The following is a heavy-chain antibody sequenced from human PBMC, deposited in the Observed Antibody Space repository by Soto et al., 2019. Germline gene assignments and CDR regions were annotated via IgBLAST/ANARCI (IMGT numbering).Heavy chain of an antibody. CDR3: ARGSGADAFDI. Sequence: SVKVSCKVSGGTFNIRWVRQAPGQGLEWMGGIIPVIDTANYARKFQGRVVISADRATNIVYMGMMSLTLEDTAVYYCARGSGADAFDIWGQGTMVTV. J-gene: IGHJ3*02. CDR1: GGTFN. V-gene: IGHV1-69*06. CDR2: IIPVIDTA. D-gene: IGHD7-27*01.